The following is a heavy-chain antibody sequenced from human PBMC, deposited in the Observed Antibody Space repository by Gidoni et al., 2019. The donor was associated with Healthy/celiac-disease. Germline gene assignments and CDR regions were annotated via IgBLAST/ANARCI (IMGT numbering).Heavy chain of an antibody. CDR1: GRSISSYY. CDR3: ASLFYGDYGIYYFDY. CDR2: IYYSGST. V-gene: IGHV4-59*01. J-gene: IGHJ4*02. D-gene: IGHD4-17*01. Sequence: QVQLQASGPGLVKPSDTLSLTCTVSGRSISSYYWSWIRQPPGEGLEWIGYIYYSGSTNYHPSLKSRVPISVDTSKNQFSLKLSSVTAADTAVYYCASLFYGDYGIYYFDYWGQGTLVTVSS.